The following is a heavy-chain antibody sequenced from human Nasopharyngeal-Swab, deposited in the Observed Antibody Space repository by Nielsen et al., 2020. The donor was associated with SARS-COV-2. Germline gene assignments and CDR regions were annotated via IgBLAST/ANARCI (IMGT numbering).Heavy chain of an antibody. J-gene: IGHJ4*02. D-gene: IGHD3-22*01. CDR1: GDTFTSYA. CDR2: INAGNGNT. Sequence: AAVKVSCKASGDTFTSYAMHWVRQAPGQRLEWMGWINAGNGNTKYSQKFQGRVTITRDTSATTAYMELSSLRSEDTAVYYCAFVSYDSSGYYSPYWGQGTLVTVSS. CDR3: AFVSYDSSGYYSPY. V-gene: IGHV1-3*01.